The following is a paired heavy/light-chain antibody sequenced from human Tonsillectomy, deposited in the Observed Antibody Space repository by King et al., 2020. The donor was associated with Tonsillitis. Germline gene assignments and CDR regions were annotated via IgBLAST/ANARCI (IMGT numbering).Heavy chain of an antibody. Sequence: EVQLLESGGGLVQPGGSLRLSCAASGFTFSNYAMAWVRQAPGKGLEWVSAISGSGGDTYYADSLKGRFTISRDNPKNTLYLQMNGLRAEDTAIYYCAKGDWLLLDYFDYWGQGTLVTVSS. J-gene: IGHJ4*02. D-gene: IGHD2-15*01. CDR3: AKGDWLLLDYFDY. V-gene: IGHV3-23*01. CDR1: GFTFSNYA. CDR2: ISGSGGDT.
Light chain of an antibody. Sequence: QLVLTQSPSASASLGASVKVTCTLSSGHSRYAIAWHQQQPGKGPRFLMKVDSDGSHTKGDGIPDRFSGSSSGADRYLTISSLQSEDEADYYCQTWGTGIQVFGGGTKLTVL. CDR3: QTWGTGIQV. CDR2: VDSDGSH. J-gene: IGLJ3*02. CDR1: SGHSRYA. V-gene: IGLV4-69*01.